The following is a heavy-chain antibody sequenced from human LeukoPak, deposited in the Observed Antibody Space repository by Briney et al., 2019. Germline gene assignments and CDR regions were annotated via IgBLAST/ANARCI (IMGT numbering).Heavy chain of an antibody. CDR2: ISGSGEFT. Sequence: GGSLRPSCAASGFMFSSYAMTWVRQAPGKGLEWVSSISGSGEFTDYADSVKGRFTISRDNPENTVYLQMSSLRVDDTATYFCAKVGYGDLDHWGQGVLVPVSS. D-gene: IGHD4-17*01. CDR3: AKVGYGDLDH. J-gene: IGHJ4*02. CDR1: GFMFSSYA. V-gene: IGHV3-23*01.